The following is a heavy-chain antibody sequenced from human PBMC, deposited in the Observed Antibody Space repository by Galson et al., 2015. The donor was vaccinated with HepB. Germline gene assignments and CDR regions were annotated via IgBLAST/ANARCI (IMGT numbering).Heavy chain of an antibody. Sequence: SLRLSCAASGFTFSSYAMHWVRQAPGKGLEWVAVISYDGSNKYYADSVKGRFTISRDNSKNTLYLQMNSLRAEDTAVYYCAREGYSGSYYFDYWGQGTLVTVSS. J-gene: IGHJ4*02. CDR3: AREGYSGSYYFDY. D-gene: IGHD1-26*01. CDR1: GFTFSSYA. CDR2: ISYDGSNK. V-gene: IGHV3-30*04.